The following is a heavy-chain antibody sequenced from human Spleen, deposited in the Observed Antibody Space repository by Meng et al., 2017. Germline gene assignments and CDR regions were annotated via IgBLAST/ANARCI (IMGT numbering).Heavy chain of an antibody. V-gene: IGHV7-4-1*02. CDR2: INTNTGNP. J-gene: IGHJ6*02. D-gene: IGHD7-27*01. CDR3: AKDSAPTANWDYYDYSGMDV. CDR1: GYTFTSYA. Sequence: ASVKVSCKASGYTFTSYAMNWVRQAPGQGLEWMGWINTNTGNPTYAQGFTGRFVFSLDTSVSTAYLQISSLKAEGTAVYYCAKDSAPTANWDYYDYSGMDVWGQGTTVTVSS.